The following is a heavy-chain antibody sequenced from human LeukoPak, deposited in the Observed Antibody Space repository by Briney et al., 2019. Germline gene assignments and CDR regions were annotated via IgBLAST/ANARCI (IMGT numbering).Heavy chain of an antibody. D-gene: IGHD5-12*01. J-gene: IGHJ6*03. CDR1: GYSISSGYH. CDR3: ARGLGYDRSYYYYYMDV. Sequence: SETLSLTCTVSGYSISSGYHWGWIRQPPGKGLEWIGSIYHSGSTYYNPSLKSRVTISVDTSKNQFSLKLSSVTAADTAVYYCARGLGYDRSYYYYYMDVWGKGTTVTVSS. CDR2: IYHSGST. V-gene: IGHV4-38-2*02.